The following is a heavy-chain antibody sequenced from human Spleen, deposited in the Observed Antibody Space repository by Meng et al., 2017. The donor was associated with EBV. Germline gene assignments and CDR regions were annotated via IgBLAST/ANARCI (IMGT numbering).Heavy chain of an antibody. CDR1: CGAISSSTW. CDR2: IYDSGNT. J-gene: IGHJ4*02. D-gene: IGHD3-10*01. V-gene: IGHV4-4*02. CDR3: ARGHGSGLYYRSFDF. Sequence: SGRGLCQPSRTPCLPVCFSCGAISSSTWWSGVRQPPGKGLEWIGEIYDSGNTNYNPSLKSRVTISVDKSKNQFSLKVGSVTAADTAVYYCARGHGSGLYYRSFDFWGQGTLVTVSS.